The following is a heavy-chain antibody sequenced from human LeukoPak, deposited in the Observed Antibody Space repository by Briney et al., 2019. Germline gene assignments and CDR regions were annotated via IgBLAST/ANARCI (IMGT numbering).Heavy chain of an antibody. D-gene: IGHD6-13*01. J-gene: IGHJ4*02. V-gene: IGHV1-18*01. CDR1: GYTFTSNG. CDR2: ISAYNGNT. CDR3: ARRRGAVAAAGTEDY. Sequence: ASVKLSCNASGYTFTSNGNSWVRQAPGQGIEWMGLISAYNGNTNYAQKLQGRVTMTTDTSTSTAYMELRSLRSDDTAVYYCARRRGAVAAAGTEDYWGQGTLVTVSS.